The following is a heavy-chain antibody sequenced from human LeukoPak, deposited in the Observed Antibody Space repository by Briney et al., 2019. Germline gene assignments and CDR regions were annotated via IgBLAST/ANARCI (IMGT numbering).Heavy chain of an antibody. CDR1: GYTFTSYG. CDR3: ARNWELAT. CDR2: INPNSGGT. J-gene: IGHJ5*02. Sequence: ASVKVSCKASGYTFTSYGISWVRQAPGQGLEWMGWINPNSGGTNYAQKFQGRVTMTRDTSISTAYMELSRLRSDDTAVYYCARNWELATWGQGTLVTVSS. V-gene: IGHV1-2*02. D-gene: IGHD1-1*01.